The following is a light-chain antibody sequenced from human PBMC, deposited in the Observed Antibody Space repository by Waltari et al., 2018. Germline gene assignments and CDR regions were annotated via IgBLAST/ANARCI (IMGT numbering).Light chain of an antibody. Sequence: QSVLTQPPSASGTPGQRVTIPCSGSSSNIGNHIVNWYRQVPGTTPKLLIYRNDQRPSGVPDRFSGSKSGTSASLAISGLRSEDEADYFCAAWDDSLNGHWEFGGGTKLTVL. CDR1: SSNIGNHI. V-gene: IGLV1-44*01. CDR2: RND. CDR3: AAWDDSLNGHWE. J-gene: IGLJ2*01.